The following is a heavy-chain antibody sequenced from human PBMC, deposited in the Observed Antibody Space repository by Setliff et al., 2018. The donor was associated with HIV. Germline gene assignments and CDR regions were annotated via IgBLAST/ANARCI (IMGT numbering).Heavy chain of an antibody. V-gene: IGHV4-38-2*01. CDR3: ARQVGSQYSYWAYYFDS. Sequence: PSETLSLTCAVSGYSISSGYFWGWIRQPPGKGLEWIASPYHSGTNFYNPSLKSRVTISLDTSTNRFSLKLNSVTAADTAIYYCARQVGSQYSYWAYYFDSWGQGALVTVSS. J-gene: IGHJ4*02. CDR2: PYHSGTN. D-gene: IGHD5-18*01. CDR1: GYSISSGYF.